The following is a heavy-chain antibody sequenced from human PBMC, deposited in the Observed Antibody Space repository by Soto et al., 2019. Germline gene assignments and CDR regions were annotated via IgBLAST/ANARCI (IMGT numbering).Heavy chain of an antibody. V-gene: IGHV1-18*01. CDR1: GYTFTSYG. J-gene: IGHJ5*02. CDR2: ISAYNGNT. D-gene: IGHD3-3*01. CDR3: ASIHDFWSGYAWFDP. Sequence: ASVKVSCKASGYTFTSYGISWVRQAPGQGLEWMGWISAYNGNTNYAQKLQGRVTMTTDTSTSTAYMELRSLRSDDTAVYYCASIHDFWSGYAWFDPWGQGTLVTVSS.